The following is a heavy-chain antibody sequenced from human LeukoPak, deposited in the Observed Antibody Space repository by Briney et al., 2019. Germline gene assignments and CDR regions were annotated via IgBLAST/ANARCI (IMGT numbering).Heavy chain of an antibody. J-gene: IGHJ4*02. CDR1: GGSISSYY. CDR3: ARENMDTAMPHDY. CDR2: IYYSGST. Sequence: SETLSLTCTVSGGSISSYYWSWIRQPPGKGLEWIGYIYYSGSTNYNPSLKSRVTISVDTSKNQFSLKLSSVTAADTAVYYCARENMDTAMPHDYWGQGTLVTVSS. D-gene: IGHD5-18*01. V-gene: IGHV4-59*01.